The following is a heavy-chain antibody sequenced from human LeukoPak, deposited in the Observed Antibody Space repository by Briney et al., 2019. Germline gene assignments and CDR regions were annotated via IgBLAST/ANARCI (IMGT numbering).Heavy chain of an antibody. D-gene: IGHD2-2*01. Sequence: SETLSLTCAVYGGSFSGYYWSWIRQPPGKGLEWIGEINHSGSTNYNPSLKSRVTISVDTSKNQFSLKLSSVTAADTAVYYCARARVKIVVVPAVTGGPRYGMDVWGQGTTVTVSS. J-gene: IGHJ6*02. V-gene: IGHV4-34*01. CDR2: INHSGST. CDR3: ARARVKIVVVPAVTGGPRYGMDV. CDR1: GGSFSGYY.